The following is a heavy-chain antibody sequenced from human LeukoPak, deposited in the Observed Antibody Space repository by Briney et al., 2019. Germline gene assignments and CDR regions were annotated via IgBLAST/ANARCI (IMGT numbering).Heavy chain of an antibody. CDR2: IYHSGST. D-gene: IGHD3-10*01. CDR1: GGSISSSNW. J-gene: IGHJ3*02. Sequence: PSGTLSLTCAVSGGSISSSNWWSWVRQPPGKGLEWIGEIYHSGSTNYNPSLKSRVTISVDKSKNQFSLKLSSVTAADTAVYYCARDDGSGSYCHTDAFDIWGQGTMVTVSS. V-gene: IGHV4-4*02. CDR3: ARDDGSGSYCHTDAFDI.